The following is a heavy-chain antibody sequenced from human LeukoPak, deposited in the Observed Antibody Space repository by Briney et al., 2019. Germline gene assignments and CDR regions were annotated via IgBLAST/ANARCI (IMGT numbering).Heavy chain of an antibody. CDR3: ARRTMVRGVIYDY. V-gene: IGHV4-39*01. CDR2: IYYSGST. Sequence: PSETLSLTCTVSGGSISSSSYYWGWIRQPLGKGLEWIGSIYYSGSTYYNPSLKSRVTISVDTSKNQFSLKLSSVTAADTAVYYCARRTMVRGVIYDYWGQGTLVTVSS. D-gene: IGHD3-10*01. CDR1: GGSISSSSYY. J-gene: IGHJ4*02.